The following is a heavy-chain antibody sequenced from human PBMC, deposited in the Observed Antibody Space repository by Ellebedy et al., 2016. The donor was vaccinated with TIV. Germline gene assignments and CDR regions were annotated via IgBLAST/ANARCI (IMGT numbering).Heavy chain of an antibody. V-gene: IGHV3-23*01. CDR2: ISGSGGST. J-gene: IGHJ4*02. CDR3: AKVPIGLLWFGGIDY. D-gene: IGHD3-10*01. CDR1: GFTFSSYA. Sequence: PGGSLRLSCAASGFTFSSYAMSWVRQAPGKGLEWVSAISGSGGSTYYADSVKGRFTISRDNSKNTLYLQMNSLRAEDTAVYYCAKVPIGLLWFGGIDYWGQGTLVTVSS.